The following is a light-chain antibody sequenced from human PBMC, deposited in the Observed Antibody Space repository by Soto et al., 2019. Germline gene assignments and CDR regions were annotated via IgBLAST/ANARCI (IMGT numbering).Light chain of an antibody. CDR1: QSVRSN. CDR2: DAF. V-gene: IGKV3-11*01. CDR3: QQRSNWPPGGIFT. J-gene: IGKJ3*01. Sequence: IVLTQSPATLSLSPGERATLSCRASQSVRSNLAWYQQKPGQAPRHLIYDAFKKATDIPARFSGSGSGTDFTLTISSLEPEDFAVYFCQQRSNWPPGGIFTFGPGTKVDI.